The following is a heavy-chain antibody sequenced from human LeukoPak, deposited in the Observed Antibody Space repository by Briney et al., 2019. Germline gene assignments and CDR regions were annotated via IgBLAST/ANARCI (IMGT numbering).Heavy chain of an antibody. CDR1: GGSISSGSYY. D-gene: IGHD3-22*01. CDR3: AREDYYASSGYYWYFDL. J-gene: IGHJ2*01. CDR2: IYTSGST. V-gene: IGHV4-61*02. Sequence: SETLSLTCTVSGGSISSGSYYWSWIRQPAGKGLEWIGRIYTSGSTNYNPSLKSRVTISVDPSKNQFSLKLSSVTAADTDVYYCAREDYYASSGYYWYFDLWGRGTLVTVSS.